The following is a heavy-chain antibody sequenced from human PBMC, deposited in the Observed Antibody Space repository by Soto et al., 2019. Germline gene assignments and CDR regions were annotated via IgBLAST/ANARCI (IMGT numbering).Heavy chain of an antibody. CDR3: ARDLQSYDSSGYSFDY. Sequence: SVKVSCKASGGTFSSYAISWVRQAPGQGLEWMGGIIPIFGTANYAQKFQGGVTITADESTSTAYMELSSLRSEDTAVYYCARDLQSYDSSGYSFDYWGQGTLVTVSS. J-gene: IGHJ4*02. V-gene: IGHV1-69*13. D-gene: IGHD3-22*01. CDR1: GGTFSSYA. CDR2: IIPIFGTA.